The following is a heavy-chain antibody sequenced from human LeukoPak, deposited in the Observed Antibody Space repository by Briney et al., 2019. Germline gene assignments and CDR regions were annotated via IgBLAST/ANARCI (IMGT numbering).Heavy chain of an antibody. D-gene: IGHD3-22*01. CDR1: GFTFSSYW. J-gene: IGHJ4*02. CDR3: ARDSRISMIINAFFDY. CDR2: IKQDGNEK. Sequence: GGSLRPSCAASGFTFSSYWMSWVRQAPGKGLEWVANIKQDGNEKYYVDSVKGRFTISRDNAKNSLYLQMNSLRAEDTAVYYCARDSRISMIINAFFDYWGQGTLVTVSS. V-gene: IGHV3-7*01.